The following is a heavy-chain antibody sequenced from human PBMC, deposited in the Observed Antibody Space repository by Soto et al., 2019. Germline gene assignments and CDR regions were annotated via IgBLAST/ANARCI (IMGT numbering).Heavy chain of an antibody. D-gene: IGHD2-15*01. Sequence: QVQSVESGGGVVQPGTSLRLSCAVSGFTFSNHGMHWVRQAPGKGLEWVAFISYDGRNKDYVDSLKGRFTISRDNFKDTLFLQMNTLRADDTAVYHCARDRGWSRSHYFDSWGQGTLVTVSS. CDR2: ISYDGRNK. V-gene: IGHV3-33*01. CDR1: GFTFSNHG. CDR3: ARDRGWSRSHYFDS. J-gene: IGHJ4*02.